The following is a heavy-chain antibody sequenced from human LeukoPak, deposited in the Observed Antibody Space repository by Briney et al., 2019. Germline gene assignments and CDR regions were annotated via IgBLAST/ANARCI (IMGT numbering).Heavy chain of an antibody. CDR1: DDSISSYY. CDR2: IHPSGST. J-gene: IGHJ4*02. V-gene: IGHV4-4*07. CDR3: ARGPPPDLDY. Sequence: SETLSLTCTVSDDSISSYYWSWIRQPAGKGLEWIGRIHPSGSTNYNPSLKSRVTLSVDASKNEFSLKLSSVTAADTAVYYCARGPPPDLDYWGRGTLVTVFS.